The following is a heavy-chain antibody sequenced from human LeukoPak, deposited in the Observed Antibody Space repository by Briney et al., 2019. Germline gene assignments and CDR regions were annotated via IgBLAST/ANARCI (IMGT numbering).Heavy chain of an antibody. CDR2: IYYSGST. Sequence: SETLSLTCTVSGGSISSGGYYWSWIRQHPGKGLEWIGYIYYSGSTYYDPSLKSRVTISVDTSKNQFSLKLSSVTAADTAVYYCARSRRVAARRESSGTDAFDIWGQGTMVTVSS. CDR1: GGSISSGGYY. V-gene: IGHV4-31*03. CDR3: ARSRRVAARRESSGTDAFDI. D-gene: IGHD6-6*01. J-gene: IGHJ3*02.